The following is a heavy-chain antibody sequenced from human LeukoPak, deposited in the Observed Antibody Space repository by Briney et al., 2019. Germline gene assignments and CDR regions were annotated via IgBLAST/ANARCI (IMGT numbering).Heavy chain of an antibody. CDR1: GGSISSYY. J-gene: IGHJ4*02. CDR2: IYYSGST. CDR3: ARRGYGGNSVYFDY. Sequence: PSETLSLTCTVSGGSISSYYWSWIRRPPGKGLEWIGYIYYSGSTNYNPSLKSRVTISVDTSKNQFSLKLSSVTAADTAVYYCARRGYGGNSVYFDYWGQGTLVTVSS. D-gene: IGHD4-23*01. V-gene: IGHV4-59*01.